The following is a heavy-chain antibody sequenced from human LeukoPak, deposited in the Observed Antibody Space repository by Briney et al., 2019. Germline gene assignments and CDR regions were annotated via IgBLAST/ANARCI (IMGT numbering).Heavy chain of an antibody. CDR1: GFTFSSYA. CDR2: SSGSGGST. J-gene: IGHJ4*02. D-gene: IGHD3-22*01. CDR3: AKSETHYDSSGFYLDY. V-gene: IGHV3-23*01. Sequence: QPGGSLRLSCAASGFTFSSYAMSWVRQAPGKGLEWVSASSGSGGSTYYADSVKGRFTISRDNSKNTLYLQMNSLRAEDTAVYYCAKSETHYDSSGFYLDYWGQGTLVTVSS.